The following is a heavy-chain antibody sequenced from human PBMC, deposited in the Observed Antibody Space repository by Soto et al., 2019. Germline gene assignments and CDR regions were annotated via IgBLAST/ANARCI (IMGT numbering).Heavy chain of an antibody. D-gene: IGHD3-22*01. CDR3: ARVKRLFFDFYNAYSYDFYS. Sequence: GGALTVSWVASGVTISSYCMNWFRQAPGKGLEWVANIKQDGSEKYYVDSVKGRFTISRDNAKDSLYLQMNGLRAEDTAVYYCARVKRLFFDFYNAYSYDFYSWGQRAPVTVSS. J-gene: IGHJ1*01. V-gene: IGHV3-7*01. CDR2: IKQDGSEK. CDR1: GVTISSYC.